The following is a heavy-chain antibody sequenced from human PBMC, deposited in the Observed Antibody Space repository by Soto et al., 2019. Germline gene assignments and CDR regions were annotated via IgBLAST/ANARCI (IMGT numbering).Heavy chain of an antibody. V-gene: IGHV1-3*01. D-gene: IGHD2-8*02. CDR1: GYTFTNYA. CDR2: INAGNGNT. Sequence: ASVKVSCKASGYTFTNYAMHWVRQAPGQRLEWMGWINAGNGNTKYLQKFQGRVTITRDTSASTAYMELSSLRSEDTAVYYCTRGGGVGFGDYTVGGMDVWGQGTTVTVSS. J-gene: IGHJ6*02. CDR3: TRGGGVGFGDYTVGGMDV.